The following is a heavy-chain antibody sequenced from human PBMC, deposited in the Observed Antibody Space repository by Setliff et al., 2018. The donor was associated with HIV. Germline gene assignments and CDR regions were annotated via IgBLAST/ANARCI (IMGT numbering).Heavy chain of an antibody. D-gene: IGHD3-3*01. CDR3: AGSWSGYPLSFGY. CDR1: GGSISSGSYY. Sequence: PSETLSLTCTVSGGSISSGSYYWSWIRQPAGKGLEWIGRIYTSGSTNYNPSLKSRVTISVDTSKNQFSLKLSSVTAADPAVYYCAGSWSGYPLSFGYWGQGTLVTAPQ. J-gene: IGHJ4*02. V-gene: IGHV4-61*02. CDR2: IYTSGST.